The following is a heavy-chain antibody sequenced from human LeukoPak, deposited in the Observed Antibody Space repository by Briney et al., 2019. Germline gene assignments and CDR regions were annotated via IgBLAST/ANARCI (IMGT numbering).Heavy chain of an antibody. D-gene: IGHD3-3*01. V-gene: IGHV1-69*13. Sequence: ASVKVSCKASGGTFSSYAIHWVRQAPEQGLEWMGGIIRIFSTTNYAQKFQGRVTISADESTSTAYMELSSLRSEDTAVYYCAKVLSPDSRITIFGVVISTFDYWGQGTLVTVSS. CDR1: GGTFSSYA. CDR2: IIRIFSTT. J-gene: IGHJ4*02. CDR3: AKVLSPDSRITIFGVVISTFDY.